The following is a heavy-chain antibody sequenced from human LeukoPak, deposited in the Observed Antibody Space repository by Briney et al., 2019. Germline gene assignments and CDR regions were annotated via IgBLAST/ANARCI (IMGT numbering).Heavy chain of an antibody. CDR1: GFTFSSYA. Sequence: GGSLRLFCAASGFTFSSYAMSWVRQAPGKGLEWVSAISGSGGSTYYADSVKGRFTISRDNSKNTLYLQMNSLRAEDTAVYYCAKASDYGGKRGIDYWGQGTLVTVSS. CDR3: AKASDYGGKRGIDY. D-gene: IGHD4-23*01. V-gene: IGHV3-23*01. J-gene: IGHJ4*02. CDR2: ISGSGGST.